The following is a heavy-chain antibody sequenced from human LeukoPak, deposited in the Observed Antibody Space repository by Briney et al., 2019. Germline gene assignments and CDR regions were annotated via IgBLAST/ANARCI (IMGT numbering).Heavy chain of an antibody. CDR3: ARIRQTMVRGEKRGWFDP. J-gene: IGHJ5*02. Sequence: GRSLRLSCAASTFTFSSYAMHWVRQAPGKGLEWVTVISSDGSNKYYADSVKGRFTISRDNSKNTLDLQMSSLRAEDTAVYYCARIRQTMVRGEKRGWFDPWGQGTLVTVSS. CDR1: TFTFSSYA. V-gene: IGHV3-30*04. D-gene: IGHD3-10*01. CDR2: ISSDGSNK.